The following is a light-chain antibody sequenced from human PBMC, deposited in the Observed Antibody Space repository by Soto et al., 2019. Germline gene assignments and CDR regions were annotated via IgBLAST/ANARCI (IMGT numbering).Light chain of an antibody. V-gene: IGLV1-44*01. CDR1: SSNIATNT. Sequence: QSVLTQPPSASATPGQRVTISCSGGSSNIATNTVNWYQVFPGTAPKLLIYNNNDRTQGVPDRFSGTKSGTSASLAISGLQSDDEADYYCAAWDDGLNGVLFGGGTKVTVL. J-gene: IGLJ2*01. CDR3: AAWDDGLNGVL. CDR2: NNN.